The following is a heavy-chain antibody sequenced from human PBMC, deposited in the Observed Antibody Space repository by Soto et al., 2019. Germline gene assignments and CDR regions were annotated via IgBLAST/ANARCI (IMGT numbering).Heavy chain of an antibody. D-gene: IGHD2-2*01. CDR3: AKHIPLGYCSSTSYKPPTAIRGIAVAGWDYYYGMDV. J-gene: IGHJ6*02. V-gene: IGHV3-23*01. Sequence: GGSLRLSCAASGFTFSSYAMSWVRQAPGKGLEWVSAISGSGGSTYYADSVKGRFTISRDNSKNTLYLQMNSLRAEDTAVYYCAKHIPLGYCSSTSYKPPTAIRGIAVAGWDYYYGMDVWGQGTTVTVSS. CDR1: GFTFSSYA. CDR2: ISGSGGST.